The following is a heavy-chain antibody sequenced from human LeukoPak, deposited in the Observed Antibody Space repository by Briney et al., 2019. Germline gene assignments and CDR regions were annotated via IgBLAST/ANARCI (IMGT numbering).Heavy chain of an antibody. CDR2: INHSGST. V-gene: IGHV4-34*01. CDR3: ARLGNYYYMDV. Sequence: SETLSLTCAVYGGSFSGYYWSWIRQPPGKGLEWIGEINHSGSTNYNPSLKSRVTISVDTSKNQFSLKLSSVTAADTAVYYCARLGNYYYMDVWGKGTTVTISS. J-gene: IGHJ6*03. CDR1: GGSFSGYY. D-gene: IGHD7-27*01.